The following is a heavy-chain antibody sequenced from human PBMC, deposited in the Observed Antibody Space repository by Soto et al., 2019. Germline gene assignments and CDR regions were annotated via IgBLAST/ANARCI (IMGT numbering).Heavy chain of an antibody. CDR1: GGSISSYY. CDR2: IYYSGST. Sequence: SETLSLTCTVSGGSISSYYWSWIRQPPGKGLEWIGYIYYSGSTNYNPSLKSRVTISVDTSKNQFSLKLSSVTAADTAVYYCARGISRTLYYYYYYYMDVWGKGTTVTVSS. CDR3: ARGISRTLYYYYYYYMDV. D-gene: IGHD2-15*01. V-gene: IGHV4-59*01. J-gene: IGHJ6*03.